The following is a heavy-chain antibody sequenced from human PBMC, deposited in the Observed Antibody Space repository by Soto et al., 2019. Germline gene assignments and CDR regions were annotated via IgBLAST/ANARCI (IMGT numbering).Heavy chain of an antibody. J-gene: IGHJ4*02. V-gene: IGHV4-59*01. CDR3: ARHTYYDFWSGYPNHFFALGN. D-gene: IGHD3-3*01. Sequence: LSLTSTFSCGSISSYYWSWSRQTPGKGLEWIGYIYYSGSTNYNPSLKSRVTISVDTSKNQFSLKLSSVTAADTAVYYCARHTYYDFWSGYPNHFFALGNWGQGTMVTVSS. CDR2: IYYSGST. CDR1: CGSISSYY.